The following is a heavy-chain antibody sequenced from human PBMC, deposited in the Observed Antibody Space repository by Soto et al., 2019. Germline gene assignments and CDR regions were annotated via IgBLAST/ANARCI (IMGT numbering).Heavy chain of an antibody. J-gene: IGHJ4*02. D-gene: IGHD4-17*01. CDR1: GGSISSGDYY. CDR2: IXXSXXX. Sequence: SETLSLTCTVSGGSISSGDYYWSWIRQPPGKGLEWIGXIXXSXXXXXNXPLKSRVTISVDTSKNQFSLKLSSVTAADTAVYYCARCGGDYGDKIDYWGQGTLVTVSS. V-gene: IGHV4-30-4*01. CDR3: ARCGGDYGDKIDY.